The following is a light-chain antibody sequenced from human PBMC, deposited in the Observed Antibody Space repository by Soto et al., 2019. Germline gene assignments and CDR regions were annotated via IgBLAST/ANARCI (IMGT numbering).Light chain of an antibody. CDR1: QSVGSY. V-gene: IGKV3-11*01. J-gene: IGKJ2*01. CDR3: KQRYNWPPKT. Sequence: EIVLTQSPATLSLSPGERATLSCRASQSVGSYLAWYKHKPGQAPRLLIYDASNRATGIPTRFSGSGSGTDFTLTINSLEPEDFAVYYCKQRYNWPPKTFGQGTKLEIK. CDR2: DAS.